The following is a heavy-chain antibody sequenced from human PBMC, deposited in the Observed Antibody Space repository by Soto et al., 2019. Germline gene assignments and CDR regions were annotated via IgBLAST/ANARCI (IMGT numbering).Heavy chain of an antibody. V-gene: IGHV1-46*02. Sequence: QVQLVQSGAEVKKPGASVKVSCKASGNTFNTYYMNWVRQAPGQGLEWMGIIDPSGTTTDYAQKCQGRVTMTRDTSTTTVYMELSSLRSEDTAVYYCARGSSGWYGWFAPWGQGTLVIVSS. J-gene: IGHJ5*02. D-gene: IGHD6-19*01. CDR1: GNTFNTYY. CDR3: ARGSSGWYGWFAP. CDR2: IDPSGTTT.